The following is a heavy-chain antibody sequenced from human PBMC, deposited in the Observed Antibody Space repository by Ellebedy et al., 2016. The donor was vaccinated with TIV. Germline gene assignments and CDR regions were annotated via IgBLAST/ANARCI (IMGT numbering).Heavy chain of an antibody. J-gene: IGHJ4*02. Sequence: GESLKISCAASGFTFSSYAMHWVRQAPGKGLEWVAVISYDGSNKYYADSVKGRFTISRDNSKNTLYLQMNSLRSDDTAVYYCARDSSYYYGSGLYFDYWGQGTLVTVSS. CDR1: GFTFSSYA. V-gene: IGHV3-30-3*01. CDR3: ARDSSYYYGSGLYFDY. CDR2: ISYDGSNK. D-gene: IGHD3-10*01.